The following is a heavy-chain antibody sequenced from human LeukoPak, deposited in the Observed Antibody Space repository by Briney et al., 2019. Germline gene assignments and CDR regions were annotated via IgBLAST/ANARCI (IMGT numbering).Heavy chain of an antibody. V-gene: IGHV3-21*04. CDR2: ISGSSSYI. Sequence: NPGGSLRLSCAASGFTFSTYTMKWVRQAPGKGLEWVSSISGSSSYIYYTDSVQGRFTSSRDNPKNTLYLQMNGLRVEDTAVYYCAKDMQTWPRFPDYWGQGTLVTVSS. J-gene: IGHJ4*02. CDR3: AKDMQTWPRFPDY. D-gene: IGHD5-12*01. CDR1: GFTFSTYT.